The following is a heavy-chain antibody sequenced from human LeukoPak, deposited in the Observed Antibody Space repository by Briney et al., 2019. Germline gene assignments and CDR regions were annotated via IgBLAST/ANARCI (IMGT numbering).Heavy chain of an antibody. CDR2: ISGSSSFI. V-gene: IGHV3-21*01. CDR3: ARRPIASTDYYYLDV. J-gene: IGHJ6*03. CDR1: EVTFSSYS. D-gene: IGHD6-13*01. Sequence: GRSLRLSCAASEVTFSSYSMNWVRQAPGKGLEWVSSISGSSSFIYYADSVRGRFTISRDNAKNSLYLQMDSLRAEDTAVYYCARRPIASTDYYYLDVWGKGTTVTVSS.